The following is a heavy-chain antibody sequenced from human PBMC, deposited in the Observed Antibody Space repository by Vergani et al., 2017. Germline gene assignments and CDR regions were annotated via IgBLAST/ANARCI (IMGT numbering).Heavy chain of an antibody. J-gene: IGHJ4*02. CDR2: ISYDGSNK. Sequence: QVQLVESGGGVVQPGRSLRLSCAASGFTFSSYGLHWVRQAPGKGLEWVAVISYDGSNKYYADSVKGRFTISRDNSKNTLYLQMNSLRAEDTAVYYCAKDGGGRVGDFDYWGQGTLVTVSS. CDR3: AKDGGGRVGDFDY. V-gene: IGHV3-30*18. CDR1: GFTFSSYG. D-gene: IGHD3-16*01.